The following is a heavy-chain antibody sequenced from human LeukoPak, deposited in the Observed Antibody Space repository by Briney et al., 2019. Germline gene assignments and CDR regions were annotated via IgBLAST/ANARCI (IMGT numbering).Heavy chain of an antibody. J-gene: IGHJ4*02. V-gene: IGHV3-30*18. CDR1: GFIFTSYG. CDR2: MSFDGSHT. D-gene: IGHD3-9*01. Sequence: GGSLRLSCAASGFIFTSYGMHWVRQAPGKGLEWVAVMSFDGSHTYYADSVKGRFTISRDNSKNTLYLQMSSLRAEDTAVYYCAKERVDWRYFDYWGQGTLVTVSS. CDR3: AKERVDWRYFDY.